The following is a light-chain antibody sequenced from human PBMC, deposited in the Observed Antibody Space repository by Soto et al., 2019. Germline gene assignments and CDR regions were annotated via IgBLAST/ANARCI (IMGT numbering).Light chain of an antibody. CDR1: QSVSSSY. J-gene: IGKJ1*01. CDR3: LQYGSSLWT. Sequence: EIVLTQSPGTLSLSPGERATLSCRASQSVSSSYLAWYQQQPGQAPRLLIFGASSRATGIPDRFSGSGSGTEFTLTISRLEPEDFAVYYCLQYGSSLWTFGQGTKVEIK. V-gene: IGKV3-20*01. CDR2: GAS.